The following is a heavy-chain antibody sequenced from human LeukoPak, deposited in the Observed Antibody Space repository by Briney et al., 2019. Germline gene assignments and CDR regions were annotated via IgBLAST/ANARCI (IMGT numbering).Heavy chain of an antibody. Sequence: SETLSLTCTVSGGSISSGDYYRSWIRQPPGKGLEWIGYIYYSGSTYYNPSLKSRVTISVDTSKNQFSLKLSSVTAADTAVYYCARDQVAGFDYWGQGTLVTVSS. J-gene: IGHJ4*02. V-gene: IGHV4-30-4*08. D-gene: IGHD6-19*01. CDR2: IYYSGST. CDR1: GGSISSGDYY. CDR3: ARDQVAGFDY.